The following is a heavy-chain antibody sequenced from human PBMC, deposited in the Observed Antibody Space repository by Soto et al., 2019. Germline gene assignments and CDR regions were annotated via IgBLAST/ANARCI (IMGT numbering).Heavy chain of an antibody. CDR1: GYTFTNYG. D-gene: IGHD2-21*02. V-gene: IGHV1-18*01. CDR2: ISAYNGNI. CDR3: ASSYCGGNCYSNLPLDCCYYGMDV. Sequence: QVQLVQSGAEVKKPGASVKVSCKASGYTFTNYGISWVRQAPGQGLEWMGWISAYNGNINYAQKLQGRVTMTTDTSTSTAYMELRTLRSDDTAMYYCASSYCGGNCYSNLPLDCCYYGMDVWGQGTTVTVSS. J-gene: IGHJ6*02.